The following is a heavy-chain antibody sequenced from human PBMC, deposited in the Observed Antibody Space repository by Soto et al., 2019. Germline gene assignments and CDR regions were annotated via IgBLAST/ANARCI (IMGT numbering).Heavy chain of an antibody. Sequence: EVQLLESGGGLVQPGGSLRLSCAASGFTFSSYAVSWVRQAPGKGLEWVSAISGSGGSTYYADSVKGRFTVSRDNSKNTLYMQMNSLRAEDTAVYYCAGGFGSFDYWGQGTLVTVSS. CDR3: AGGFGSFDY. V-gene: IGHV3-23*01. CDR1: GFTFSSYA. CDR2: ISGSGGST. J-gene: IGHJ4*02. D-gene: IGHD3-16*01.